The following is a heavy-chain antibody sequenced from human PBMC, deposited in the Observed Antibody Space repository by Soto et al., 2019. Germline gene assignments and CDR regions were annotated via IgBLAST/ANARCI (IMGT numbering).Heavy chain of an antibody. J-gene: IGHJ4*02. D-gene: IGHD6-19*01. CDR2: ISAYSGHT. Sequence: QVQLVQSGAEVKKPGASVTVSCKASGYTFTNYGINWVRQAPGQGLEWMGWISAYSGHTNYAQKLQDRVTMTTDTSTSTGYMEVRSLRSDDTAVYYCARRPHLADNVELDYWGQGTLVTVSS. V-gene: IGHV1-18*01. CDR1: GYTFTNYG. CDR3: ARRPHLADNVELDY.